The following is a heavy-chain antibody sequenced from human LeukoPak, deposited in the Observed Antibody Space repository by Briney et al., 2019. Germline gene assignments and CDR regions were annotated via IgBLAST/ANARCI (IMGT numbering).Heavy chain of an antibody. V-gene: IGHV4-59*01. CDR2: IYYSGST. D-gene: IGHD6-6*01. CDR1: GGSISSYY. Sequence: PSETLSLTCTVSGGSISSYYWSWIRQPPGKGLEWIGYIYYSGSTNYNPSLKSRVTISVDTSKNQFSLKLSSVTAADTAVYYCARGGKTGYSSSSESVLDYWGQGTLVTVSS. J-gene: IGHJ4*02. CDR3: ARGGKTGYSSSSESVLDY.